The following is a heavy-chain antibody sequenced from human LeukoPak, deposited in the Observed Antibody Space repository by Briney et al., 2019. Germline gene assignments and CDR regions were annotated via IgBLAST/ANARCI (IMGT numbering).Heavy chain of an antibody. Sequence: SETLSLTCAVYGGSFSGYYWSSIRQPPGKGLEWIGETSHSGSTNYNPSLESRVTISADTSKNQFSLKLTSVTAADTAVYYCARVERLGYEDYWGQGTLVTVSS. D-gene: IGHD2-15*01. J-gene: IGHJ4*02. V-gene: IGHV4-34*01. CDR1: GGSFSGYY. CDR3: ARVERLGYEDY. CDR2: TSHSGST.